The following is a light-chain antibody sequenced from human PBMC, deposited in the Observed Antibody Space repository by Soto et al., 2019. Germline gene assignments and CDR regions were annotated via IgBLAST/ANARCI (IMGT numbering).Light chain of an antibody. CDR2: DVT. Sequence: SALTQPASVSGSPGQSITISCTGTSSDVGGYNYVSWYQQYPGKAPKLMIYDVTNRPSGVSNRFSGSKSGNTASLTISGLQTEDEADYYCSSYTSSSHYVFGTGTKLTVL. J-gene: IGLJ1*01. CDR1: SSDVGGYNY. CDR3: SSYTSSSHYV. V-gene: IGLV2-14*01.